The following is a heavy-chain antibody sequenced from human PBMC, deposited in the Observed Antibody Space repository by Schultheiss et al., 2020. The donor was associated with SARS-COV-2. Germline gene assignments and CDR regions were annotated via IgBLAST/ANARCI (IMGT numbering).Heavy chain of an antibody. Sequence: SETLSLTCAVYGGSFSGYYWSWIRQPPGKGLEWIGEINHSGSTNYNPSLKSRVTISVDTSKNQFSLKLSSVTAADTAVYYCARGPEKPPQNYDFWSGYYPDRYYFDYWGQGTLVTVSS. V-gene: IGHV4-34*01. CDR3: ARGPEKPPQNYDFWSGYYPDRYYFDY. CDR1: GGSFSGYY. CDR2: INHSGST. D-gene: IGHD3-3*01. J-gene: IGHJ4*02.